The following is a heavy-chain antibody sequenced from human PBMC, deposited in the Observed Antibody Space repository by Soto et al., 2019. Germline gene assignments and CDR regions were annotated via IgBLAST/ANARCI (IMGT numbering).Heavy chain of an antibody. Sequence: SETLSLTCTVSGGSIISYYWSWIRQPPGKGLEWIGYIYYSGSTNYNPSLKSRVTISVDTSKNQFSLKLSSVTAADTAVYYCARDRGVLRFLEWSTPPHYYYYGMDVWGQGTTVTVSS. D-gene: IGHD3-3*01. CDR2: IYYSGST. CDR3: ARDRGVLRFLEWSTPPHYYYYGMDV. V-gene: IGHV4-59*01. J-gene: IGHJ6*02. CDR1: GGSIISYY.